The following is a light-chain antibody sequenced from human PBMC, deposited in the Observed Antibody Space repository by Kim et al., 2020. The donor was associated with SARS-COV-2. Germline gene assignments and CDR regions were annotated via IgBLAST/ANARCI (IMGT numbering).Light chain of an antibody. J-gene: IGLJ3*02. CDR1: SGSFASRY. Sequence: KQVTLACTRSSGSFASRYGQVYHQRPGSAPTTLISEDNQRPSGVPDRFSGSVDDSSNSASLTISGLRPEDEADYYCQSYDTRSHEVFGGGTQLTVL. V-gene: IGLV6-57*03. CDR2: EDN. CDR3: QSYDTRSHEV.